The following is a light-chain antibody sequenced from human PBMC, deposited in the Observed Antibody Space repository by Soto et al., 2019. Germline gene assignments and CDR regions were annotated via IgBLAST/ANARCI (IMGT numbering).Light chain of an antibody. CDR1: RSVRGN. CDR2: GAS. V-gene: IGKV3-15*01. CDR3: QQYNNWPRT. J-gene: IGKJ1*01. Sequence: EIVMTQSPDILSVSPGERATLSCRASRSVRGNLAWYQQKPGQAPRLLIYGASTRATGIPVRFSGSGSGTEFTLTISSLQSEDFAVYFCQQYNNWPRTFGQGTKVEIK.